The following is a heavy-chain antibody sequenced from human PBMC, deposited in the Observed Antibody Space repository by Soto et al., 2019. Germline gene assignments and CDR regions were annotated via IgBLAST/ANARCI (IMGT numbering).Heavy chain of an antibody. J-gene: IGHJ6*03. CDR1: GGSIRSHN. Sequence: SETLSLTCSVPGGSIRSHNWSWIRQPPGKGLEWIGCMYYSAMTEYNPSLKSRVTISADTSNNKVSLRLTSVTAADTAVYYCARHLFDSWKGYPYYYHMDVWGKGTAVTVSS. CDR2: MYYSAMT. V-gene: IGHV4-59*08. D-gene: IGHD3-3*01. CDR3: ARHLFDSWKGYPYYYHMDV.